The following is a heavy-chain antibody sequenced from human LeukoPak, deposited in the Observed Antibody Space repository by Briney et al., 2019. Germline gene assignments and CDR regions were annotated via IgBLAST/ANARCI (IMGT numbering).Heavy chain of an antibody. CDR3: GRVTTELSFDY. V-gene: IGHV4-59*02. Sequence: SETLSLTCTVSGVSVSTYYWSWIRQSPGKGLEWIGYIYYSGSTSYNPSLKSRVTISVDTSKNQFSLKLRSVTAADTAVYYCGRVTTELSFDYWGQGTLVTVSS. D-gene: IGHD1-1*01. CDR1: GVSVSTYY. CDR2: IYYSGST. J-gene: IGHJ4*02.